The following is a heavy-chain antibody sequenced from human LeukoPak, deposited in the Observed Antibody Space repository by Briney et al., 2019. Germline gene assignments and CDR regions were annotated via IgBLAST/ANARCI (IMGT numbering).Heavy chain of an antibody. CDR3: ARDRVVGPTRTFDD. Sequence: PGGSLRPSCAASGFTFSSYSMNWVCQAPGKGLEWVSYISSGSNTIYYADSVKGRFTISRDNAKNSLYLQMNSLRDEDTAVYYCARDRVVGPTRTFDDWGQGTLVTVSS. J-gene: IGHJ4*02. CDR1: GFTFSSYS. D-gene: IGHD1-26*01. V-gene: IGHV3-48*02. CDR2: ISSGSNTI.